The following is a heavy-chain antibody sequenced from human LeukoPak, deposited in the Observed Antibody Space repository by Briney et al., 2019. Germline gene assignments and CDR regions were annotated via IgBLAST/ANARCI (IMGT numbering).Heavy chain of an antibody. J-gene: IGHJ5*02. CDR1: GGSISSYY. Sequence: SETLSLTCTVSGGSISSYYWSWIRQPPGKGLEWIGYIHFSGSTNYNPSLKSRVTIPVDTSKNQFSLKLNSVTAADTAVYYCARGSHYYDTSGYYNWFDPWGQGTLVTVSS. CDR3: ARGSHYYDTSGYYNWFDP. D-gene: IGHD3-22*01. V-gene: IGHV4-59*12. CDR2: IHFSGST.